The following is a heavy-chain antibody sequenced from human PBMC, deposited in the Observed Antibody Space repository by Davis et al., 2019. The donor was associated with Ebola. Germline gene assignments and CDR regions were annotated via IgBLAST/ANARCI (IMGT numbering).Heavy chain of an antibody. J-gene: IGHJ6*02. CDR2: ISGSGGST. D-gene: IGHD2-2*01. CDR1: GFTFSSYA. V-gene: IGHV3-23*01. Sequence: GGSLRLSCAASGFTFSSYAMSWVRQAPGKGLEWVSAISGSGGSTYYADSVKGRFTIPRANSKNTLYLQMNSLRAEDTAVYYCAKDHGVVVVPAAMLLGEDYYYGMDVWGQGTTVTVSS. CDR3: AKDHGVVVVPAAMLLGEDYYYGMDV.